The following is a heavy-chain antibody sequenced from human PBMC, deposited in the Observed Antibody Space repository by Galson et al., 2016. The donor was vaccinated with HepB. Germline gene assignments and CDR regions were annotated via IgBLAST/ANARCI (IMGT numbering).Heavy chain of an antibody. D-gene: IGHD6-19*01. Sequence: SLRLSCAASGFSISIYSMNWVRQAPGKGLEWVSAIRGSGTGTSYTDSVKGRFTISRDNSKNTLYLQMTSLRAEDEAVYYCAKICIVGYNSGWGGSFDIWGRGTMVTVSS. V-gene: IGHV3-23*01. J-gene: IGHJ3*02. CDR2: IRGSGTGT. CDR3: AKICIVGYNSGWGGSFDI. CDR1: GFSISIYS.